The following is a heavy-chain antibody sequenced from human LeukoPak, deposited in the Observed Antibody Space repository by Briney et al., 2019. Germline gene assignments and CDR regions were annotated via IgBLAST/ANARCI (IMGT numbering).Heavy chain of an antibody. D-gene: IGHD3-22*01. CDR2: IIPILGIA. CDR3: ARVGVTMIVVDI. J-gene: IGHJ3*02. CDR1: GGTFSSYA. V-gene: IGHV1-69*04. Sequence: ASVKVSCKASGGTFSSYAISWVRQAPGQGLEWMGRIIPILGIANYAQKFQGRVTITADKSTSTAYMELSSLRSEDTAVYYCARVGVTMIVVDIWGQGTMVTVSS.